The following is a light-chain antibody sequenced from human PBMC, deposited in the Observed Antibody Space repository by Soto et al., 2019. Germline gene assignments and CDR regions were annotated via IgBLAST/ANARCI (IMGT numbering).Light chain of an antibody. CDR1: QSLLHSNGYKD. J-gene: IGKJ2*01. CDR3: MHGLQSPYT. CDR2: LGS. V-gene: IGKV2-28*01. Sequence: DIVMTQSPLSLPVTPGEPASISCRSSQSLLHSNGYKDLDWYLQKPGQSPQLLIYLGSNRASGISNRFSCSGSDTDCTLNIASVEAEDFGVDYCMHGLQSPYTFGQGTKLEIK.